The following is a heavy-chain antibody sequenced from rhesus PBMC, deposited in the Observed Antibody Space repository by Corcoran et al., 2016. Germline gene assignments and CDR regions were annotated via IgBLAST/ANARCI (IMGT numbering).Heavy chain of an antibody. V-gene: IGHV4S14*01. D-gene: IGHD5-36*02. CDR1: GYSISSGYY. CDR2: IYGSGGSN. J-gene: IGHJ4*01. CDR3: ARRLATVTLSYFDY. Sequence: QVQLQESGPGLVKPSETLSLTCAVSGYSISSGYYWGWLRQPPGKGLEWIGSIYGSGGSNYLNPSLKSRVTLSVDTSKNQFSLKLSSVTAADTAVYYCARRLATVTLSYFDYWGQGVLVTVSS.